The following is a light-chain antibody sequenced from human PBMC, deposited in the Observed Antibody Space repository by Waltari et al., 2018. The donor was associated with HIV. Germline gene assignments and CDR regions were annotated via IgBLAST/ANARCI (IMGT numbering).Light chain of an antibody. Sequence: QSALTQPASVSGSPGQSITISCTGSINDIGVYHYVSCYQTHPGKAPKLIISEARNRPSGVSNRFSGSMSGNTASLTISGLQAADEADYYCSSYTIHTTRVFGGGTKLTVL. CDR1: INDIGVYHY. J-gene: IGLJ3*02. CDR2: EAR. CDR3: SSYTIHTTRV. V-gene: IGLV2-14*01.